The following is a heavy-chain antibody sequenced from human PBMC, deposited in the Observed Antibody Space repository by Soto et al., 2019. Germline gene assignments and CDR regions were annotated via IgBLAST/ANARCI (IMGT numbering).Heavy chain of an antibody. CDR3: ARAAGYHYYMDV. J-gene: IGHJ6*03. Sequence: SETLSLTCTVSGGSISSYYWSWIRQPPGKGLEWIGYIYYSGSTNYNPSLKSRVTISVDTSKNQFSLKLSSVTAADTAVYYCARAAGYHYYMDVWGKGTTVTVSS. CDR1: GGSISSYY. CDR2: IYYSGST. V-gene: IGHV4-59*01. D-gene: IGHD2-2*01.